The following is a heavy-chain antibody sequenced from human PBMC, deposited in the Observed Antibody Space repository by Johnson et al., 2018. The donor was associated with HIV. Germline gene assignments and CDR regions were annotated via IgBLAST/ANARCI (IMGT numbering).Heavy chain of an antibody. CDR1: GFNFDDYG. V-gene: IGHV3-20*04. CDR3: ARIVGAWKNDAFDI. D-gene: IGHD1-26*01. CDR2: INWNGGST. Sequence: VQLVESGGGVVRPGGSLRLSCAASGFNFDDYGMSWVRQAPGKGLEWVSGINWNGGSTGYADSVKGRFTISRDNAKNSLYLQMNSLRAEDTAVYYCARIVGAWKNDAFDIWGQGTMVTVSS. J-gene: IGHJ3*02.